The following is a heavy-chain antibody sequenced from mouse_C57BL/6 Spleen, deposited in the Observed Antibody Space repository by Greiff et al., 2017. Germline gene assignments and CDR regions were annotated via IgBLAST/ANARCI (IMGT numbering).Heavy chain of an antibody. CDR3: ASPYYYGRGVAY. D-gene: IGHD1-1*01. Sequence: QVQLQQSGAELAKPGASVKLSCKASGYTFTSYWMHWVKPRPVQGLEWIVYINPSSGYTKYKQKFKDKATLTEDKSYSTAYMQLSSLTYEDSAVYYCASPYYYGRGVAYWGQGTLGTVSA. CDR2: INPSSGYT. V-gene: IGHV1-7*01. CDR1: GYTFTSYW. J-gene: IGHJ3*01.